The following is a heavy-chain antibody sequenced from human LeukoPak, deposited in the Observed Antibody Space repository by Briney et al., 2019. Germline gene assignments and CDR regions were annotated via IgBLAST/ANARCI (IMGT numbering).Heavy chain of an antibody. Sequence: GGSVRLSCAASGFTFSSYEMNWVRQAPGKGLEWVSYISSSGSTIYYADSVKGRFTISRDNAKNSLYLQMNSLRADDTAVYYCARDLFRELRPFDYWGQGTLVTVSS. V-gene: IGHV3-48*03. CDR1: GFTFSSYE. CDR3: ARDLFRELRPFDY. CDR2: ISSSGSTI. J-gene: IGHJ4*02. D-gene: IGHD1-26*01.